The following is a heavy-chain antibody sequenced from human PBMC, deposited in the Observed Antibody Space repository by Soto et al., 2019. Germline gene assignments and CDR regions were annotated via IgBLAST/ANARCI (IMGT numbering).Heavy chain of an antibody. CDR3: AKNTSSWFDS. D-gene: IGHD2-2*01. CDR2: ISKYTDYS. J-gene: IGHJ5*01. Sequence: QVQLVQSGAELKKPGASVKVSCKTSGYAFTNYDISRVRQAPGQGLEWMGWISKYTDYSHSAQKHPGRVFMTTDTSTRTDFMALRNLRSDDTAVYYCAKNTSSWFDSWGQGTRVTVSS. V-gene: IGHV1-18*01. CDR1: GYAFTNYD.